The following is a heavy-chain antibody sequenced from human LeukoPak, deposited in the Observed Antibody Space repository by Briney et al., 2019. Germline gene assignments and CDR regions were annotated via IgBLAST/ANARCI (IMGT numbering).Heavy chain of an antibody. D-gene: IGHD2-15*01. Sequence: SQTLSLTCTVSGGSISSGDYYWSWIRQPPGKGLEWIGYIYYSGSTYYNPSLKSRVTISVDTSKNQFSLKLSSVTAADTAVYYCARVVVAATDWFDPWGLGTLVTVSS. CDR3: ARVVVAATDWFDP. J-gene: IGHJ5*02. CDR1: GGSISSGDYY. CDR2: IYYSGST. V-gene: IGHV4-30-4*01.